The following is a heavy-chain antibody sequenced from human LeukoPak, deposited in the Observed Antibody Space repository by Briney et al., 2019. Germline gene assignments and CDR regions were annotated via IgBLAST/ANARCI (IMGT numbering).Heavy chain of an antibody. Sequence: GGTLRLSYAASGFTFSRYGMSWVRQAPGKGQEWVSAISGSGGSTSYADAVKGRFIISRDNSKNTLYLQMNSLRAEDTAVYYCAKFALRYCSGGSCHPFDYWGQGTLVTVSS. CDR2: ISGSGGST. J-gene: IGHJ4*02. CDR1: GFTFSRYG. D-gene: IGHD2-15*01. V-gene: IGHV3-23*01. CDR3: AKFALRYCSGGSCHPFDY.